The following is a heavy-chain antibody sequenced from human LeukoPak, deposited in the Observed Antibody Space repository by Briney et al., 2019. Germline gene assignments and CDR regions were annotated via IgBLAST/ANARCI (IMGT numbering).Heavy chain of an antibody. Sequence: SETLSLTCTVSGDSIRSYFWSWIRQPPGKGLEWIGYIYHNGGTNYNPSLKSRVTISVDTSKNQFSLKLTSVTATDTAVYYCAAGLWFGARTFDYWGQGTLVTVSS. CDR3: AAGLWFGARTFDY. D-gene: IGHD3-10*01. V-gene: IGHV4-59*01. CDR2: IYHNGGT. J-gene: IGHJ4*02. CDR1: GDSIRSYF.